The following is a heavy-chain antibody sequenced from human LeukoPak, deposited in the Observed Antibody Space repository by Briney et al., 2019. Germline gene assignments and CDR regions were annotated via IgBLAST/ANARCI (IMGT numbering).Heavy chain of an antibody. J-gene: IGHJ5*02. CDR2: INHSGST. Sequence: PSESLSLTCAVYGGSFSGYYWSWIRQPPGKGLEWNGEINHSGSTNYNPSLKSRVTISVDTSKNQFSLKLSSVTAADAAVYYCARGSITIFGVVISAGWFDPWGQGTLVTVSS. CDR3: ARGSITIFGVVISAGWFDP. V-gene: IGHV4-34*01. CDR1: GGSFSGYY. D-gene: IGHD3-3*01.